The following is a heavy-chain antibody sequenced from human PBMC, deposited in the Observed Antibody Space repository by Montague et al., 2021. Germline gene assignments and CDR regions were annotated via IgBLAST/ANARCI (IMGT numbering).Heavy chain of an antibody. D-gene: IGHD1-1*01. CDR3: ARDTTTDDFDI. CDR1: AGSISNYF. J-gene: IGHJ3*02. CDR2: ISFSGKT. Sequence: SETLSLTCTVSAGSISNYFWTWIRQPPGKGLEWIVFISFSGKTTFKPSLKSRVTISIDTSKNQFSLNLSSVTAADTAVYDCARDTTTDDFDIWGQGTMVTVSS. V-gene: IGHV4-59*13.